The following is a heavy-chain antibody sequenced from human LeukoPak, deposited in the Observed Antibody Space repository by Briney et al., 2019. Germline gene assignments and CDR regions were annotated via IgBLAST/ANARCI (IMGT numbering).Heavy chain of an antibody. D-gene: IGHD3-22*01. J-gene: IGHJ3*02. CDR1: GFTVSSNY. Sequence: GGSLRLSCAASGFTVSSNYMSWVRQAPGKGLEWVSVIYSGGSTYYADSVKGRFTISRDNSKNTLYLQMNSLRAEDTAVYYCARVSVVVARGAFNIWGQGTMVTVSS. CDR2: IYSGGST. V-gene: IGHV3-53*01. CDR3: ARVSVVVARGAFNI.